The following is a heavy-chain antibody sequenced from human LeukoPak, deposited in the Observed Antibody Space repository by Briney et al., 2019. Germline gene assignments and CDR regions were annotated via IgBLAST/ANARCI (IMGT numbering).Heavy chain of an antibody. CDR2: ISAYNGNT. V-gene: IGHV1-18*01. J-gene: IGHJ4*02. Sequence: ASVKVSFKPSGYTFTSYGISWVRQAPGQGLEWMGWISAYNGNTNYAQKLQGRVTMTEDTPTDTAYMELSSLRSEDTAVYYCATALRWLRSYFDYWGQGTLVTVSS. CDR3: ATALRWLRSYFDY. D-gene: IGHD5-12*01. CDR1: GYTFTSYG.